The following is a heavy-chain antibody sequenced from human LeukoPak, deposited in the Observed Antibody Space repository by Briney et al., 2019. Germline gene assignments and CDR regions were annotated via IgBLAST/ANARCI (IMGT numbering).Heavy chain of an antibody. CDR2: ISGSGGST. J-gene: IGHJ4*02. Sequence: GGSLRLSCAASGFTFSSYAMHWVRQAPGKGMEWVSLISGSGGSTYYADSVKGRFTISRDNSKNTLYLQMNSLRAEDTAVYYCAKAQRWLHFFDYWGQGTLVAVSS. CDR3: AKAQRWLHFFDY. D-gene: IGHD5-24*01. V-gene: IGHV3-23*01. CDR1: GFTFSSYA.